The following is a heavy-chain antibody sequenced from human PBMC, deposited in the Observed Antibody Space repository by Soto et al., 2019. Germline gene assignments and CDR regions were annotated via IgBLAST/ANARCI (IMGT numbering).Heavy chain of an antibody. CDR2: ISYDGGNE. CDR1: RFSFSTYA. CDR3: ARDRSGSHEIDDSLDI. D-gene: IGHD1-26*01. V-gene: IGHV3-30-3*01. Sequence: QVQLVESGGGVVQPGRSLRLSCAASRFSFSTYAIHWVRQAPDKGLEWVAGISYDGGNEYYADSVKGRFTISRDNSKSTLYLKMNSLGPDDTAVYYCARDRSGSHEIDDSLDIWGRGTMVTVSS. J-gene: IGHJ3*02.